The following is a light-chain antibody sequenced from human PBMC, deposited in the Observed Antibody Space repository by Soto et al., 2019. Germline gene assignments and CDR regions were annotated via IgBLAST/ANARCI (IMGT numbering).Light chain of an antibody. CDR1: PTDIGGYEY. J-gene: IGLJ1*01. V-gene: IGLV2-14*01. Sequence: QSALTQPTSVSGSPGQSIAISCTGNPTDIGGYEYVSWYQQHPGKAPRLLIHGVRNRPPGISSRFSGSKSGLTASLTISGLQAEDEADYYCSSFTTNRLYAFGPGTKVTVL. CDR3: SSFTTNRLYA. CDR2: GVR.